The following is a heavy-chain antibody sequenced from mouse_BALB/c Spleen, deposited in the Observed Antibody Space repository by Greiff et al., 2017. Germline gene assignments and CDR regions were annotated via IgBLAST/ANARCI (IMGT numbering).Heavy chain of an antibody. D-gene: IGHD1-2*01. CDR1: GYTFTDYA. J-gene: IGHJ4*01. CDR2: ISTYYGDA. V-gene: IGHV1S137*01. Sequence: VKLMESGAELVRPGVSVKISCKGSGYTFTDYAMHWVKQSHAKSLEWIGVISTYYGDASYNQKFKGKATMTVDKSSSTAYMELARLTSEDSAIYYCAREIHYYGTRYYAMDYWGQGTSVTVSS. CDR3: AREIHYYGTRYYAMDY.